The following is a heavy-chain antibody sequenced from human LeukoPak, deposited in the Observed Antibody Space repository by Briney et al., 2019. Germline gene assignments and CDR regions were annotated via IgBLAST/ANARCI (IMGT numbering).Heavy chain of an antibody. CDR1: GGSISSSNW. V-gene: IGHV4-4*02. Sequence: SETLSLTCAVSGGSISSSNWWSWVRQPPGKGLEWIGEIYHSGSTNYNPSLKSRVTISVDRSKNQFSLKLSSVTAADTAVYYCARDGMDCSGGSCYWWFDPWGQGTLVTVSS. CDR2: IYHSGST. J-gene: IGHJ5*02. CDR3: ARDGMDCSGGSCYWWFDP. D-gene: IGHD2-15*01.